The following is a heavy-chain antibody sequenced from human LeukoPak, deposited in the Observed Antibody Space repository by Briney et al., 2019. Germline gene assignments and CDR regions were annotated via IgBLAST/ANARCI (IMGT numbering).Heavy chain of an antibody. D-gene: IGHD3-22*01. V-gene: IGHV1-2*02. CDR1: GYTFTGYY. J-gene: IGHJ4*02. CDR3: AREYYYDSSGYLY. CDR2: INPNSGGT. Sequence: ASVKVSCKASGYTFTGYYMHWVRQAPGQGLEWMGWINPNSGGTNYAQKFQGRVTMTTDTSTSTAYMELRSLRSDDTAVYYCAREYYYDSSGYLYWGQGTLVTVSS.